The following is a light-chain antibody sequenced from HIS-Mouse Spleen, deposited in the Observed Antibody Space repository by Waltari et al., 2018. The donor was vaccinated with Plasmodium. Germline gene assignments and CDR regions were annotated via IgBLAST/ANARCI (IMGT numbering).Light chain of an antibody. CDR3: QQYNSYQ. V-gene: IGKV1-5*03. CDR2: KAS. Sequence: DIQMTQSPSTLSASVGDGVTITCRASQSISSWLAWYQQKPGKAPKLLIYKASSLESGVPSRFSGSGSGTEFTLTISSLQPDDFATYYCQQYNSYQFGQGTKVEIK. J-gene: IGKJ1*01. CDR1: QSISSW.